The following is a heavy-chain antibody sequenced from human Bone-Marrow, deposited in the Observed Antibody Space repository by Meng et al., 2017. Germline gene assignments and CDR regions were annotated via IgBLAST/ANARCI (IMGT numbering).Heavy chain of an antibody. CDR3: AKAPICGGDCLSSGMDV. CDR2: ISWDGGST. V-gene: IGHV3-43D*03. J-gene: IGHJ6*02. Sequence: GESLKISCAASGFTFDDYAMHWVRQAPGKGLEWVSLISWDGGSTYYADSVKGRFTISRDNSKNSLYLQMNSLRAEDTALYYCAKAPICGGDCLSSGMDVWGQGTMVTVSS. D-gene: IGHD2-21*02. CDR1: GFTFDDYA.